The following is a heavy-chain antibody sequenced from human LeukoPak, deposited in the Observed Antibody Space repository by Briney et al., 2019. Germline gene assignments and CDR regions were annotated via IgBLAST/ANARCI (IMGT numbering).Heavy chain of an antibody. CDR3: AREGVSYYGSRNDY. J-gene: IGHJ4*02. V-gene: IGHV3-20*04. Sequence: GGSLRLSCAASGLTFDDYGMTWVRQAPGKGLEWVSGINWSGGSTSYADSVKGRFTISRDNVKNSLYLQMNSLRAEDTALYYCAREGVSYYGSRNDYWGQGTLVTVSS. CDR1: GLTFDDYG. CDR2: INWSGGST. D-gene: IGHD3-10*01.